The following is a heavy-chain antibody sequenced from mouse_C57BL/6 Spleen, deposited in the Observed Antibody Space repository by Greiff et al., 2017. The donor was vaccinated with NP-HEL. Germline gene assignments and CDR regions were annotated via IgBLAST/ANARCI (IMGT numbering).Heavy chain of an antibody. V-gene: IGHV7-3*01. J-gene: IGHJ1*03. CDR1: GFTFTDYY. Sequence: EVHLVESGGGLVQPGGSLSLSCAASGFTFTDYYMSWVRQPPGKALEWLGFIRNKANGYTTEYSASVKGRFTISRDKSQSILYLQMNALRAEDSATYYCARYRGYDGYYGRYFDVWGTGTTVTVSS. CDR2: IRNKANGYTT. D-gene: IGHD2-3*01. CDR3: ARYRGYDGYYGRYFDV.